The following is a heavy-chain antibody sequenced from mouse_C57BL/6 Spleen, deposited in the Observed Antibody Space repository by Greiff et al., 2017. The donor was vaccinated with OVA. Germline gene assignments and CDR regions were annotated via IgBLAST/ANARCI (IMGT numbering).Heavy chain of an antibody. CDR2: IDPSDSYT. CDR1: GYTFTSYW. V-gene: IGHV1-69*01. J-gene: IGHJ2*01. Sequence: QVQLKQPGAELVMPGASVKLSCKASGYTFTSYWMHWVKQRPGQGLEWIGEIDPSDSYTNYNQKFKGKSTLTVDKSSSTAYMQLSSLTSEDSAVYYCARWGSGPDYWGQGTTLTVSS. CDR3: ARWGSGPDY. D-gene: IGHD3-2*02.